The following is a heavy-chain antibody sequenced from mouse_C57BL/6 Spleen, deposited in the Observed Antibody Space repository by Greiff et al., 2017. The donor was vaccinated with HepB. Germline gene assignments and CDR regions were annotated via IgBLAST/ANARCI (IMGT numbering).Heavy chain of an antibody. CDR1: GYAFSSSW. CDR2: IYPGDGDT. J-gene: IGHJ3*01. CDR3: ARSGGDSWFAY. D-gene: IGHD3-1*01. Sequence: QVQLQQSGPELVKPGASVKISCKASGYAFSSSWMNWVKQRPGKGLEWIGRIYPGDGDTNYNGKFKGKATLTADKSSSTAYMQLSGLTSEDSAVYFCARSGGDSWFAYWGQGTLVTVSA. V-gene: IGHV1-82*01.